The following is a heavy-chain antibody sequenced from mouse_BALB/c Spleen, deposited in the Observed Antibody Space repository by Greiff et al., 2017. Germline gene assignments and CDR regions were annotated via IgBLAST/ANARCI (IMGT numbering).Heavy chain of an antibody. J-gene: IGHJ3*01. CDR3: TRDDYVTGSWFAY. V-gene: IGHV1-5*01. CDR2: IYPGNSDT. D-gene: IGHD2-4*01. Sequence: VQLQQSGTVLARPGASVKMSCKASGYTFTSYWMHWVKQRPGQGLEWIGAIYPGNSDTSYNQKFKGKAKLTAVTSTSTAYMELSSLTNEDSAVYFCTRDDYVTGSWFAYWGQGTLVTVSA. CDR1: GYTFTSYW.